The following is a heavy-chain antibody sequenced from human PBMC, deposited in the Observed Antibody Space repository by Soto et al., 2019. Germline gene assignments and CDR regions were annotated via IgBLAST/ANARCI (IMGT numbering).Heavy chain of an antibody. J-gene: IGHJ5*02. Sequence: GASVKVSCKASGYTFTSYAMHWVRQAPGQRLEWMGWINAGNGNTKYSQKFQGRVTISVDTSKNQLSLKLTSVTAADTAVFYCARQTAEAFRSGRYMHNWFDPWGQGTLVTVSS. D-gene: IGHD3-3*01. CDR2: INAGNGNT. CDR1: GYTFTSYA. CDR3: ARQTAEAFRSGRYMHNWFDP. V-gene: IGHV1-3*01.